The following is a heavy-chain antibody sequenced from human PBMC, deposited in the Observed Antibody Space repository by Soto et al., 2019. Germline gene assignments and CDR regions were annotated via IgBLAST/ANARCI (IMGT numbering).Heavy chain of an antibody. Sequence: QVQLQESGPGLVKPSQTLSLTCTVSGGSISSGGYYWSWIRQHPGKGLEWIGYIYYSGSTYYNPSLQSRVTLSVDTSKNQFSLKLSSVTAADTAVYYCARSRVVTVGAMDVWGQGTTVTVSS. V-gene: IGHV4-31*03. CDR2: IYYSGST. J-gene: IGHJ6*02. CDR3: ARSRVVTVGAMDV. D-gene: IGHD1-26*01. CDR1: GGSISSGGYY.